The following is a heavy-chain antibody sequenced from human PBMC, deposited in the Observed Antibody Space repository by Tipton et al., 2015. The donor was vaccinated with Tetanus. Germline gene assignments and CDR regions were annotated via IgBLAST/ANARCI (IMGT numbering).Heavy chain of an antibody. Sequence: LRLSCTVSGDSISSGNYRYNWIRQLPGKGLEWIGYIYHTGTTYYNPSFKSRVSISLDTSKNQFSLRLTSVTAADTAVYYCARDIEEVGATKYFDYWGQGTLVTVSS. V-gene: IGHV4-30-4*01. CDR2: IYHTGTT. CDR1: GDSISSGNYR. J-gene: IGHJ4*02. CDR3: ARDIEEVGATKYFDY. D-gene: IGHD1-26*01.